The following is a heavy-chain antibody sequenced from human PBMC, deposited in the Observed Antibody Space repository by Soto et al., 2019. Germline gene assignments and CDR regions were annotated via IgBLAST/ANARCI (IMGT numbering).Heavy chain of an antibody. Sequence: QGRLQESGPGLVKPSQTLSLTRTVSGGSFSSGGYFWSLIRQHPGKGLEWIGDIYYSGSTYYNPSLKSRITMSVDTSKNQFSLNLTSVTAADTAVYFCARAPTGGRWHLPFDYWGQGTLVAVSS. CDR2: IYYSGST. CDR3: ARAPTGGRWHLPFDY. CDR1: GGSFSSGGYF. J-gene: IGHJ4*02. D-gene: IGHD3-16*01. V-gene: IGHV4-31*02.